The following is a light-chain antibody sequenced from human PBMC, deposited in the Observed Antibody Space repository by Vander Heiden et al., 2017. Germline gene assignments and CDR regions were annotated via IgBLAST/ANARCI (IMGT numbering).Light chain of an antibody. J-gene: IGKJ2*01. CDR1: QSVGSSY. CDR3: QQFGSSPYT. Sequence: DIVLTQSPGTLSLSPGERATLSCRASQSVGSSYLAWYQQKPGQAPRLLIYGASSRATGIPDRFSGSGSGTDFTLTISRLEPEDFAVYYCQQFGSSPYTFGQGTKVEIK. V-gene: IGKV3-20*01. CDR2: GAS.